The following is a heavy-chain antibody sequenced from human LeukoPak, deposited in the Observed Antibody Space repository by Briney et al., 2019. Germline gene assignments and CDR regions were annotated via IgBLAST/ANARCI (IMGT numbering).Heavy chain of an antibody. J-gene: IGHJ5*02. Sequence: ASLKLSCNASGYAFTSYGISWGRQAHGQGLERMWWISAYNGNTNYAQKVQGRVTMTTDTSTSIAYLELKSLTTDDTAVYYCARYYSSSWHNWFDPWGQGTLVTVSS. CDR3: ARYYSSSWHNWFDP. CDR2: ISAYNGNT. CDR1: GYAFTSYG. V-gene: IGHV1-18*01. D-gene: IGHD6-13*01.